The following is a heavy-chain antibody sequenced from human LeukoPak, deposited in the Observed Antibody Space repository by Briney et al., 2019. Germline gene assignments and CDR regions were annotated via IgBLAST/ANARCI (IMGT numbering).Heavy chain of an antibody. CDR1: GFTFSSYG. D-gene: IGHD4-17*01. CDR3: AKSPMRNYADPKTDY. Sequence: GGSLRLSCAASGFTFSSYGMSWVRQAPGKGLEWVSTISSSGGTTYYADSVKGRFTISRDNSKNTLYLQMNSLRAEDTAIYYCAKSPMRNYADPKTDYRGQGTLVTVSS. V-gene: IGHV3-23*01. J-gene: IGHJ4*02. CDR2: ISSSGGTT.